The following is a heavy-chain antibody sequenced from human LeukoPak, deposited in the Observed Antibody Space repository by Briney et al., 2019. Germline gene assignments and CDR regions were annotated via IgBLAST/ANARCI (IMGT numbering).Heavy chain of an antibody. J-gene: IGHJ4*02. V-gene: IGHV3-20*04. D-gene: IGHD6-13*01. Sequence: GGSLRLSCAASGFTFEDYGMSWVRQAPGEGLEWVSGINSNGGSIGYADSVKGRFTISRDNAKNSLYLQMNSLRAEDTAVYYCARTANFAAGYYIDYWGQGTLVTVSS. CDR2: INSNGGSI. CDR1: GFTFEDYG. CDR3: ARTANFAAGYYIDY.